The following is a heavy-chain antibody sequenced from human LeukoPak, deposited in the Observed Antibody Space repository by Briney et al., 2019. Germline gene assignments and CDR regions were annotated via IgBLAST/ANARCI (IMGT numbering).Heavy chain of an antibody. CDR3: ARDYGYTPYYFDY. V-gene: IGHV3-23*01. CDR1: GFTFDTYA. CDR2: LTGRGDTT. D-gene: IGHD5-18*01. Sequence: SGGSLRLSCAASGFTFDTYAMAWVRQAPGKGLQWVSTLTGRGDTTYYAESVKGRFTISRDNSKNTVYLQMNSLRVDDTAVYYCARDYGYTPYYFDYWGQGALVTVSS. J-gene: IGHJ4*01.